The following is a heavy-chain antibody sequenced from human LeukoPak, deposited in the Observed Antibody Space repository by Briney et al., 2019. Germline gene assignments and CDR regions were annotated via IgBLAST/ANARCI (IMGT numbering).Heavy chain of an antibody. CDR1: GFTLGDYA. V-gene: IGHV3-49*04. CDR2: IRSKAYGGTT. D-gene: IGHD2-2*01. CDR3: TRAFRYCSSTSCSRIQLWFDYYYMDV. Sequence: GGSLRLSCTASGFTLGDYAMSWVRQAPGKGLEWVGFIRSKAYGGTTEYAASVKGRFTISRDDSKSIAYLQMNSLKTEDTAVYYCTRAFRYCSSTSCSRIQLWFDYYYMDVWGKGTTVTVSS. J-gene: IGHJ6*03.